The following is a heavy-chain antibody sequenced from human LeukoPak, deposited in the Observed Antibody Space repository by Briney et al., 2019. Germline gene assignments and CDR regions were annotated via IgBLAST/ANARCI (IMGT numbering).Heavy chain of an antibody. J-gene: IGHJ4*02. CDR1: GGSISSASLY. D-gene: IGHD3-22*01. CDR3: ARVKYDSSRDPSYYFDS. Sequence: PSETLSLTCTVSGGSISSASLYWAWIRQPPGQGLEWIGNLFYSGSSYYKPTLESRVTILTDTSKNQFSLKLRSVTAADTAVYYCARVKYDSSRDPSYYFDSWGQGTLVTVSS. CDR2: LFYSGSS. V-gene: IGHV4-39*07.